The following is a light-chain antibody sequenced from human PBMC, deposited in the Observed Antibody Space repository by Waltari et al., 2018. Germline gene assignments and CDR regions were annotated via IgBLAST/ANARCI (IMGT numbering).Light chain of an antibody. V-gene: IGKV1-33*01. CDR3: QQFDAFPYT. J-gene: IGKJ2*01. CDR1: QHISNY. CDR2: DAS. Sequence: DILLTQSPTSLSASIGDRVTITCQASQHISNYLNWDQRKPGKAPKLLIYDASDLEPGVPLRFSGTGYGASFTLTISSLQPEDVATYYCQQFDAFPYTFGQGTNLQIK.